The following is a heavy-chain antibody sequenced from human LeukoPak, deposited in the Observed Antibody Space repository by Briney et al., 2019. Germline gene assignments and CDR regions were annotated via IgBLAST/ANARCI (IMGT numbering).Heavy chain of an antibody. CDR3: ARYVVAGTGFDY. CDR2: INPNSGGT. V-gene: IGHV1-2*02. CDR1: GYTFTRYY. Sequence: ASVRVSCKASGYTFTRYYMHWVRQAPGQGLEGMGWINPNSGGTNYAQKFQGRVTMTRDTSISTAYMELSRLRSDDTAVYYCARYVVAGTGFDYWGQGTLVTVSS. D-gene: IGHD6-19*01. J-gene: IGHJ4*02.